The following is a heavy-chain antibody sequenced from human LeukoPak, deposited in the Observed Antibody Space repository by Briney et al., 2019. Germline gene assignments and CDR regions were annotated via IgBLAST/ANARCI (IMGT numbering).Heavy chain of an antibody. Sequence: SETLSLTCTVSGGSISSYYWSWIRQPAGKGLEWIGRIYTSGSTNYNPSLKSRVTMSVDTSKNQFSLKLSSVTAADTAVYYCAREQLWLRYSGFDPWGQGTLVTVSS. J-gene: IGHJ5*02. CDR2: IYTSGST. CDR3: AREQLWLRYSGFDP. CDR1: GGSISSYY. V-gene: IGHV4-4*07. D-gene: IGHD5-18*01.